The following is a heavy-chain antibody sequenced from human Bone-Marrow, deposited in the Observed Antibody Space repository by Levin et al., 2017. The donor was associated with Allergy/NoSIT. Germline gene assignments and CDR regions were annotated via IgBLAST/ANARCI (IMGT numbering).Heavy chain of an antibody. D-gene: IGHD2-15*01. J-gene: IGHJ6*02. Sequence: KISCKASGGIFSSYAISWVRQAPGQGLEWMGGIIPIFHTPNYAQKFQGRVTITADESTSTAYLELSSLRSEDTALYYCARSKDRPKYYYYYGMDVWGQGTTVTVSS. CDR3: ARSKDRPKYYYYYGMDV. V-gene: IGHV1-69*01. CDR1: GGIFSSYA. CDR2: IIPIFHTP.